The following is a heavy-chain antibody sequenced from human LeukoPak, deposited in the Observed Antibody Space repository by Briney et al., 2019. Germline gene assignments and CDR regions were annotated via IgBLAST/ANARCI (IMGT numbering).Heavy chain of an antibody. Sequence: GGSLRLSCAASGFTFSSYSMNWVRQTPGKGLEWVSSISSSSSYIYYADSVKGRFTISRDNAKNSLYLQMNSLRAEDTAVYYCAREGYSYGFYDWGQGTLVTVSS. CDR1: GFTFSSYS. D-gene: IGHD5-18*01. J-gene: IGHJ4*02. V-gene: IGHV3-21*01. CDR3: AREGYSYGFYD. CDR2: ISSSSSYI.